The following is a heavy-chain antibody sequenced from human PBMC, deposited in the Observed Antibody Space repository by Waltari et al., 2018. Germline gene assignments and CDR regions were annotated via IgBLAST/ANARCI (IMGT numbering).Heavy chain of an antibody. V-gene: IGHV3-9*03. D-gene: IGHD6-19*01. J-gene: IGHJ3*02. CDR3: AKDRDSSGWYGDNAFEI. Sequence: EVQLVESGGDLVQPGRSLRLSCVASGFTFDDYAMHWVRQAPGKGLEWVSGISWNGGSIGYADSVKGRFTISRDNGKNSLYLQMNSLRTDDMALYYCAKDRDSSGWYGDNAFEIGGQGTKVTVS. CDR1: GFTFDDYA. CDR2: ISWNGGSI.